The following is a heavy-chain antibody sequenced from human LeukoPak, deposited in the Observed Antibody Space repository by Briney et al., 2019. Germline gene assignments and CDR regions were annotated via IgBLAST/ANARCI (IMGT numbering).Heavy chain of an antibody. CDR3: ARVVHGIDWYFDL. CDR2: IKSNVYSGTT. D-gene: IGHD1-1*01. J-gene: IGHJ2*01. CDR1: GFTFSDAW. Sequence: GGSLRLSCAASGFTFSDAWMGWVRQAPGKGLEWVGRIKSNVYSGTTEYAAPVKGRFTISRDDSKNTLYLQMNSLRAEDTAVYYCARVVHGIDWYFDLWGRGTLVTVSS. V-gene: IGHV3-15*01.